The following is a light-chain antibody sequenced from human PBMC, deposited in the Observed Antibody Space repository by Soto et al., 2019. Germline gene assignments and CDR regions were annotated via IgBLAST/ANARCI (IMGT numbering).Light chain of an antibody. Sequence: SYELTQPRSVSVAPGETARITCGGNNIGRKSVHWYHQEPGQAPVLVIYYDSDRPSGTPARFSGSNSGNTATLAITRVEAGDEAYYYCQVWDSNSDHSVFGGGTKLTVL. V-gene: IGLV3-21*01. CDR3: QVWDSNSDHSV. CDR1: NIGRKS. CDR2: YDS. J-gene: IGLJ2*01.